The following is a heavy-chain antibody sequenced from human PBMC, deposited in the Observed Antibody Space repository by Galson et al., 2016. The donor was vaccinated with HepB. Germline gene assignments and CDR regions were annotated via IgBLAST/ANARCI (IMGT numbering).Heavy chain of an antibody. V-gene: IGHV3-23*01. D-gene: IGHD3-9*01. Sequence: SLRLSCAASGFTFSSYAMSWVRQAPGKGLEWVSSSGSGGPTYHADSVKGRFTISRDNSKNTLFLQMHSLRADDTAVYYCAKSVLEYDILTGYYRRGADYWSQGTLVTVSS. CDR2: SGSGGPT. CDR1: GFTFSSYA. CDR3: AKSVLEYDILTGYYRRGADY. J-gene: IGHJ4*02.